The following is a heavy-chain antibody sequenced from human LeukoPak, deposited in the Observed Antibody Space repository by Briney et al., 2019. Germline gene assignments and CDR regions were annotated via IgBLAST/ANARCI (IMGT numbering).Heavy chain of an antibody. D-gene: IGHD3-22*01. V-gene: IGHV4-30-4*01. CDR2: IYYSGST. CDR1: GGSISSGDYY. Sequence: SQTLSLTCNVSGGSISSGDYYWSWIRQPPGKGLEWIGFIYYSGSTYYNPSLKSRVTISVDTSKNQFSLKLSSVTAADTAVYYCARRGYYDSSGYLDYWVQGTLVTVSS. J-gene: IGHJ4*02. CDR3: ARRGYYDSSGYLDY.